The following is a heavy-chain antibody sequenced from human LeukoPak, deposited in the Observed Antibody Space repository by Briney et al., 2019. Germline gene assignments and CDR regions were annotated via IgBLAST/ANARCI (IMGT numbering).Heavy chain of an antibody. CDR3: ARDHYDSSGYRRVYYFDY. D-gene: IGHD3-22*01. CDR2: IYTSGST. CDR1: GGSISSGSYY. V-gene: IGHV4-61*02. Sequence: SETLSLTRTVSGGSISSGSYYWSWIRQPAGKGLEWIGRIYTSGSTNYNPSLKSRVTISVDTSKNQFSLKLSSVTAADTAVYYCARDHYDSSGYRRVYYFDYWGQGTLVTVSS. J-gene: IGHJ4*02.